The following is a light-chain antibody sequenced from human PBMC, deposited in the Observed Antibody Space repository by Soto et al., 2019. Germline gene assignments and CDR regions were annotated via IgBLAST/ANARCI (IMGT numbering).Light chain of an antibody. CDR2: GAS. CDR1: QSVSSN. J-gene: IGKJ2*01. CDR3: QQYNNWPPRYT. V-gene: IGKV3-15*01. Sequence: ILMTQSPATLSVSPGERATLSCRASQSVSSNLAWYQQKPGQGPRLLIYGASTRATGIPARFSGSGSGTEFTLTISSLQSEDFAVYYCQQYNNWPPRYTFGQGTKVDIK.